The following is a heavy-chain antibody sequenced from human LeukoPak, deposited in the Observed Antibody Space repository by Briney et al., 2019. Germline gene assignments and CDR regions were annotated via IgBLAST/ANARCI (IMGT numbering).Heavy chain of an antibody. Sequence: GGSLRLSCAASGFTVSSNYMSWVRQAPGKGLEWVSVIYSGGSTYYADSVKGRFTISRHSSKNTLYLQMNSLRAEDTAVYYCARVRFLEWHFDYWGQGTLVTVSS. CDR2: IYSGGST. CDR1: GFTVSSNY. V-gene: IGHV3-53*04. J-gene: IGHJ4*02. CDR3: ARVRFLEWHFDY. D-gene: IGHD3-3*01.